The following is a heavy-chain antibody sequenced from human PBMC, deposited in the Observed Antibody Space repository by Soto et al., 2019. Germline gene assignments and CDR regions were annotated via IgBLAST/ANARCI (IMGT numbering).Heavy chain of an antibody. CDR2: IYYSGST. D-gene: IGHD6-13*01. J-gene: IGHJ6*03. Sequence: QVQLQESGPGLVKPSETLSLTCTVSGGSISSYYWTWIRQPPGKGLEWIGYIYYSGSTNYNPSLKSRVTISVATSKTQFALKLSSVTAADTAVYCCARRDGYYHYMDVWGKGTTVTVSS. V-gene: IGHV4-59*08. CDR3: ARRDGYYHYMDV. CDR1: GGSISSYY.